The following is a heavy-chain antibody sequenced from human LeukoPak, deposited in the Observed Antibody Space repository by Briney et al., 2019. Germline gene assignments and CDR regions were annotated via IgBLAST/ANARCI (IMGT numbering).Heavy chain of an antibody. Sequence: GGSLRLSCAASGFTFSSYWMSWVRQAPGKGLEWVANIKQDGSEKYYVDSVKGRFTISRDNAKKSLYLQMNSLRAEDAAVYYCARPQPRGDYYGMDVWGQGTTVTVSS. D-gene: IGHD3-10*01. CDR3: ARPQPRGDYYGMDV. CDR1: GFTFSSYW. V-gene: IGHV3-7*03. J-gene: IGHJ6*02. CDR2: IKQDGSEK.